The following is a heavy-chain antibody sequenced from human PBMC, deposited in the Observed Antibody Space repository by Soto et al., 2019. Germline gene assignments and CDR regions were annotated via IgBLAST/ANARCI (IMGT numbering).Heavy chain of an antibody. D-gene: IGHD2-15*01. J-gene: IGHJ6*02. Sequence: QVQLVQSGAEVKKPGASVKVSCKASGYTFPNYGISWVRQAPGQGLEWMGWISAYNGNTNYAQKLQGRVTMTTDTSTYTGYMELRSLRSDDTAVYYCARDWGSCTGGSCYSDYYYYYGMDVWGQGTTVTVSS. CDR3: ARDWGSCTGGSCYSDYYYYYGMDV. V-gene: IGHV1-18*01. CDR1: GYTFPNYG. CDR2: ISAYNGNT.